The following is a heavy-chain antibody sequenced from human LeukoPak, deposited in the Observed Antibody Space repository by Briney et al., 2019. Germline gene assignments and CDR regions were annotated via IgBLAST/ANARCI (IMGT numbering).Heavy chain of an antibody. J-gene: IGHJ4*02. Sequence: GGSLRLSCAVSGFTFSNYAMVWVRQAPGKGLDWVSSISAGGGVTSNADSVKGRFTISRDNSKNTLYLQMNSLRAEDTAVYYCAKGPNIAAASGVDYWGQGTLVTVSS. CDR2: ISAGGGVT. CDR3: AKGPNIAAASGVDY. CDR1: GFTFSNYA. V-gene: IGHV3-23*01. D-gene: IGHD6-13*01.